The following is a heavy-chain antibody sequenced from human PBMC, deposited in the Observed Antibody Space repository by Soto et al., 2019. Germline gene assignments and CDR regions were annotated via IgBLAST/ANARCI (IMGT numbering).Heavy chain of an antibody. J-gene: IGHJ6*02. CDR2: IIPIFGTA. V-gene: IGHV1-69*13. D-gene: IGHD3-10*01. Sequence: GASVKVSCKASGGTFSSYAISWVRQAPGQGLEWMGGIIPIFGTANYAQKFQGRVTITADESTSTAYMELSSLRSEDTAVYYCAREMYSYYGSGSNYYYGMDVWGQGTTVTVSS. CDR1: GGTFSSYA. CDR3: AREMYSYYGSGSNYYYGMDV.